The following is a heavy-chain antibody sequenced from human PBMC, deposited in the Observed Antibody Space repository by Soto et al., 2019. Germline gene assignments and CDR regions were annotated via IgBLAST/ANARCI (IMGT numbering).Heavy chain of an antibody. D-gene: IGHD3-3*01. CDR2: IKSKTDGGTT. Sequence: GGSLRLSCAASGFTFSNAWMNWVRQAPGKGLEWVGRIKSKTDGGTTDYAAPVKGRFTISREDSKTTLYLQMNSLKTEDTAVYYCTTDQWPYYDYYDVWGQGTTVTVSS. J-gene: IGHJ6*02. CDR1: GFTFSNAW. V-gene: IGHV3-15*07. CDR3: TTDQWPYYDYYDV.